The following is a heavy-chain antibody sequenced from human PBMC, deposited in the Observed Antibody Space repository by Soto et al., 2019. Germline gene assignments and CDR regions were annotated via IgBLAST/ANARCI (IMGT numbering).Heavy chain of an antibody. CDR2: IYYSGST. V-gene: IGHV4-59*01. CDR3: ARGYYDSSGYLGGFDY. Sequence: SETLSLTCTVSGGSISSYYWSWIRQPPGKGLEWIGYIYYSGSTNYNPSLKSRVTISVDTSKNQFSLKLSSVTAADTAVYYCARGYYDSSGYLGGFDYWGQGTLVTVSS. D-gene: IGHD3-22*01. CDR1: GGSISSYY. J-gene: IGHJ4*02.